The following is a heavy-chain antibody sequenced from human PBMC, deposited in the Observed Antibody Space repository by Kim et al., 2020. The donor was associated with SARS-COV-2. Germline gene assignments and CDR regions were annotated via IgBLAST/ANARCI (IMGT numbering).Heavy chain of an antibody. J-gene: IGHJ6*02. CDR1: GFTVSSNY. D-gene: IGHD4-17*01. CDR3: ATSPLSYGDYGLVARIDRYYYYYYGMDV. V-gene: IGHV3-66*01. CDR2: IYSGGST. Sequence: GGSLRLSCAASGFTVSSNYMSWVRQAPGKGLEWVSVIYSGGSTYYADSVKGRFTISRDNSKNTLYLQMNSLRAEDTAVYYCATSPLSYGDYGLVARIDRYYYYYYGMDVWGQGTTVTVSS.